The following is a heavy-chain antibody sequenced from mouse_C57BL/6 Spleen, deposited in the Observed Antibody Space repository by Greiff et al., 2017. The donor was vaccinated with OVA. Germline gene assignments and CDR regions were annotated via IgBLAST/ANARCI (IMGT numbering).Heavy chain of an antibody. CDR1: GFNIKDYY. D-gene: IGHD2-4*01. V-gene: IGHV14-2*01. J-gene: IGHJ3*01. Sequence: EVKLVESGAELVKPGASVKLSCTASGFNIKDYYMHWVKQRTEQGLEWIGRIDPEDGETKYAPKFQGKATRTADTSSNTAYLQLSSLTSEDTAVYYCASIYYDYDAVFAYWGQGTLVTVSA. CDR2: IDPEDGET. CDR3: ASIYYDYDAVFAY.